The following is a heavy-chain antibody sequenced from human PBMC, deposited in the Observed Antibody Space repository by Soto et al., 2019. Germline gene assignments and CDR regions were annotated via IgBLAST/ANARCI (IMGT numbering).Heavy chain of an antibody. V-gene: IGHV1-3*01. CDR1: GNSFTSYA. D-gene: IGHD2-15*01. CDR2: INGGNGNT. J-gene: IGHJ6*02. CDR3: SYCSGGSCTHNAFDV. Sequence: GASVKVSCKASGNSFTSYAMHWVRQAPGQRPEWMGWINGGNGNTKYSQKFQGRVTITRDTSASTAYMELSSLRSEDTAVYYCSYCSGGSCTHNAFDVWGQGTTVTVSS.